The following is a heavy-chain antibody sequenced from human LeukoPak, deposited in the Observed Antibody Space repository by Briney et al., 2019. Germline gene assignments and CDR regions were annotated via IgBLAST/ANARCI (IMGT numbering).Heavy chain of an antibody. CDR3: ARGRGPRCSSTSCYTGSRVIYFDL. CDR2: INHSGST. D-gene: IGHD2-2*02. CDR1: GGSFSGYY. Sequence: PSETLSLTCAVYGGSFSGYYWSWIRQPPGKGLEWIGEINHSGSTNYNPFLKSRVTISVDTSKNQFSLKLSSVTAADTAVYYCARGRGPRCSSTSCYTGSRVIYFDLWGRGTLATASS. J-gene: IGHJ2*01. V-gene: IGHV4-34*01.